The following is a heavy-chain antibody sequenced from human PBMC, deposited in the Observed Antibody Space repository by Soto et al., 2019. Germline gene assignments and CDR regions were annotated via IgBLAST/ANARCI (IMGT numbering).Heavy chain of an antibody. CDR2: IKQEGSEK. V-gene: IGHV3-7*01. CDR3: ATGSGYSYAYNY. D-gene: IGHD5-18*01. CDR1: GFTFINSW. J-gene: IGHJ4*01. Sequence: PWGSLRLSCVASGFTFINSWITFFRHAPVKGLEWVANIKQEGSEKYYVDSVKGRFTISRDDAKNSLYLQMDSLRAEDTAVYYCATGSGYSYAYNYWGQGTLVTVSS.